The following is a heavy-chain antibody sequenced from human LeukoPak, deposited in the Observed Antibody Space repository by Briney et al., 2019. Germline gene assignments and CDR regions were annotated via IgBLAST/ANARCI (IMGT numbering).Heavy chain of an antibody. CDR2: IKQDGSEK. CDR3: ARGGLWSLLDMDV. D-gene: IGHD5-18*01. Sequence: SGGSLRLSCAASGFTFSSYAMSWVRQAPGKGLEWVANIKQDGSEKYYVDSVKGRFTISRDNAKNSLYLQMNSLRAEDTAVYYCARGGLWSLLDMDVWGKGTTVTISS. CDR1: GFTFSSYA. J-gene: IGHJ6*03. V-gene: IGHV3-7*01.